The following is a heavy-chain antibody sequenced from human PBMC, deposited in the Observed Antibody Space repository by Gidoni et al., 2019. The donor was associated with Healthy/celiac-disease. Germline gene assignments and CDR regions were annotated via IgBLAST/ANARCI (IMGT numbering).Heavy chain of an antibody. CDR3: AKVRTPGYCSSTSCSYFDY. Sequence: EVQLVEYGGGLVQPGRSLRLSCAASGFTFDDYAMHWVRQAPGKGLEWVSGISWNSGSIGYADSVKGRFTISRDNAKNSLYLQMNSLRAEDTALYYCAKVRTPGYCSSTSCSYFDYWGQGTLVTVSS. V-gene: IGHV3-9*01. CDR1: GFTFDDYA. CDR2: ISWNSGSI. D-gene: IGHD2-2*01. J-gene: IGHJ4*02.